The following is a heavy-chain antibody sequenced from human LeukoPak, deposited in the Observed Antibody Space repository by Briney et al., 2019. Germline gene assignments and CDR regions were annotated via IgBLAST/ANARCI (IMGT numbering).Heavy chain of an antibody. CDR3: ARNYGSGSYPYRTIDY. V-gene: IGHV4-59*12. Sequence: SETLSLTCTVSGGSISSYYWSWIRQPLGKGLEWIGYIYYSGSTNYNPSLKSRVTISVDTSKNQFSLKLSSVTAAGTAVYYCARNYGSGSYPYRTIDYWGQGTLVTVSS. CDR1: GGSISSYY. J-gene: IGHJ4*02. CDR2: IYYSGST. D-gene: IGHD3-10*01.